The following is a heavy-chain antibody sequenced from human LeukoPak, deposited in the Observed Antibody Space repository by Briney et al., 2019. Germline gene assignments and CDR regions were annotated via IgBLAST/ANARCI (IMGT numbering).Heavy chain of an antibody. CDR2: IYYSGST. CDR3: TRGSYDALTGYSTLGEY. CDR1: GGSLSSSSYY. Sequence: SETLSLTCTVSGGSLSSSSYYWGWVRQPPGKGPEWIGNIYYSGSTYSNPSLKSRLTISLDTSQRQFSLRLSSVTAADTALYYCTRGSYDALTGYSTLGEYWGQGTLVTVSS. J-gene: IGHJ4*02. D-gene: IGHD3-9*01. V-gene: IGHV4-39*01.